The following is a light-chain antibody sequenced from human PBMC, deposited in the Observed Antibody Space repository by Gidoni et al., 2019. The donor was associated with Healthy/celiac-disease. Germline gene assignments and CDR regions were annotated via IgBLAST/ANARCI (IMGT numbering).Light chain of an antibody. CDR1: SSNSGAGYD. Sequence: QSVLTQSPSVSGAPGQRVTISCTGSSSNSGAGYDVHWYQQLPGTAPKLPIYGNSNRPSGVPDRFSGSKSDTSASLAITGLQAEDEADYYCQSYDSSLSVVIFGGGTKLTV. V-gene: IGLV1-40*01. J-gene: IGLJ2*01. CDR2: GNS. CDR3: QSYDSSLSVVI.